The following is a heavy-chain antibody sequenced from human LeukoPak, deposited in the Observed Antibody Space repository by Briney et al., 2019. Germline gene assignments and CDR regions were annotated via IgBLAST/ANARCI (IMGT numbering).Heavy chain of an antibody. V-gene: IGHV1-69*04. Sequence: SVKVSCKASGGTFSSYAISWVRQAPGQGLEWMGRIIPILGIANYAQKFQGRVTITADKSTSTAYMELSSLRSEDTAVYYCARDWRYYGSGSSPFDYWGQGTLVTVSS. J-gene: IGHJ4*02. CDR1: GGTFSSYA. CDR3: ARDWRYYGSGSSPFDY. CDR2: IIPILGIA. D-gene: IGHD3-10*01.